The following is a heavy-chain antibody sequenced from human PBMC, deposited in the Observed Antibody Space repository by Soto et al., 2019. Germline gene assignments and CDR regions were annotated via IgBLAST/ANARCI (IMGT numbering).Heavy chain of an antibody. V-gene: IGHV1-58*01. J-gene: IGHJ6*02. Sequence: ASVEVSCKASGFTFTSSAVQWVRQGRGQRLEWIGWIVVGSGINNYARNFYDRVTITRDMSTSKAYMELCSLRSEATAVYYCAADHIAVAGTYYYYYGMDVWDQGTTVTVSS. D-gene: IGHD6-19*01. CDR2: IVVGSGIN. CDR1: GFTFTSSA. CDR3: AADHIAVAGTYYYYYGMDV.